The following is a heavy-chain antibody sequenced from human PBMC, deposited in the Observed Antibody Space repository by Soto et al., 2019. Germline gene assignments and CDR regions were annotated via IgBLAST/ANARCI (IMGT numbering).Heavy chain of an antibody. CDR3: AKDRSPGATTWNVY. V-gene: IGHV3-23*01. D-gene: IGHD1-26*01. CDR2: ISGSGVSK. Sequence: DVQLLESGGALVQPGGSLRLSCVVSGFIFSSSAMNWVRQAPGKGLEWVSTISGSGVSKYYADSVKGRFTFSRDNSNNTVSLQMNSLRAEDAAVYYCAKDRSPGATTWNVYWGQGTLVTVSS. J-gene: IGHJ4*02. CDR1: GFIFSSSA.